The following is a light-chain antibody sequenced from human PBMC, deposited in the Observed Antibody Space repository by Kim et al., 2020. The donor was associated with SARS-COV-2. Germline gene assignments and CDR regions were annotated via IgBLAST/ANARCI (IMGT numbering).Light chain of an antibody. CDR2: DTT. J-gene: IGLJ3*02. CDR1: TGTVTSGHF. CDR3: VLSYSGARWV. V-gene: IGLV7-46*01. Sequence: GGTVPLTWGSSTGTVTSGHFPYWFQQRPGQAPRTLIYDTTNRYSWTPARFSGSLLGGKAALILSGAQPEDESDYYCVLSYSGARWVFGGGTQLTVL.